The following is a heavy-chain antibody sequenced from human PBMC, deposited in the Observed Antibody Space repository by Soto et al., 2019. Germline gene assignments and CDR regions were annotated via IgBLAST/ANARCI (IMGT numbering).Heavy chain of an antibody. CDR1: VGSASSGGYY. V-gene: IGHV4-31*03. CDR3: ARKAGSWFDA. CDR2: IYYIGST. Sequence: TLSPTCTVSVGSASSGGYYWSWIRQHPGKGLEWIGYIYYIGSTYYNASLKSRVTISVDTSKNQFSLKLSSVTAADTAVYYCARKAGSWFDAWGQGTLVTVSS. J-gene: IGHJ5*02.